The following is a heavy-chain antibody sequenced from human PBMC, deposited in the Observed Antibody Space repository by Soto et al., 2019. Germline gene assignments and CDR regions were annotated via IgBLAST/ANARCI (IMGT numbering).Heavy chain of an antibody. CDR1: GGSISSGGYY. CDR3: ARGGGGDYYYYGMDV. CDR2: IYYSGST. Sequence: SETLSLTCTVSGGSISSGGYYWSWIRQHPGKGLEWIGSIYYSGSTYYNPSLKSRVTISVDRSKNQFSLKLSSVTAADTAVYYCARGGGGDYYYYGMDVWGQGTTVTVSS. J-gene: IGHJ6*02. V-gene: IGHV4-31*03. D-gene: IGHD2-15*01.